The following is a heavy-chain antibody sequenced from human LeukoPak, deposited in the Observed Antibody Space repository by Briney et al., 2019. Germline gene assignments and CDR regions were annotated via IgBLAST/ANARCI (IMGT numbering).Heavy chain of an antibody. Sequence: AGGSLRLSCAASGFTFSSYSMNWVRQAPGKGLEWVSSISSSSSYIYYADSVKGRFTISRDNSKNTLYLQMNSLRAEDTAVYYCAKSGPLGVTFGGVIAVRYYMDVWGKGTTVTVSS. V-gene: IGHV3-21*01. CDR1: GFTFSSYS. CDR3: AKSGPLGVTFGGVIAVRYYMDV. CDR2: ISSSSSYI. D-gene: IGHD3-16*02. J-gene: IGHJ6*03.